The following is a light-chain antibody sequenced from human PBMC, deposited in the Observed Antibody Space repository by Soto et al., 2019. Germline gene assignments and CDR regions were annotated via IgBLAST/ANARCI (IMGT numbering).Light chain of an antibody. CDR2: GAS. V-gene: IGKV3-20*01. CDR3: QQYGTSPIT. Sequence: EIVLTQSPGTLSLSPGERATLSCRASQSVSSNYLAWYQQKLGQAPRLLIYGASSRATGIPDRFSGSGSGTGFTLAISRLEPEDFAVYYCQQYGTSPITFGQGTRLEIK. J-gene: IGKJ5*01. CDR1: QSVSSNY.